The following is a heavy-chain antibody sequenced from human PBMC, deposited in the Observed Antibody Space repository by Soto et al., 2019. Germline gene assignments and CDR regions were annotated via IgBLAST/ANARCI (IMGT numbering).Heavy chain of an antibody. D-gene: IGHD2-15*01. CDR3: ARAGCDGGSCYTLVGLRYGMDV. J-gene: IGHJ6*02. CDR2: ISYDGSNK. Sequence: QVQLVESGGGVVQPGRSLRLSCAASGFTFSSYAMYWVRQAPGKGLEWVAVISYDGSNKYYADSVEGRFTISRDNSKNQLYLQMNSMRAEDTAVYYCARAGCDGGSCYTLVGLRYGMDVWGQGTTVTVSS. V-gene: IGHV3-30-3*01. CDR1: GFTFSSYA.